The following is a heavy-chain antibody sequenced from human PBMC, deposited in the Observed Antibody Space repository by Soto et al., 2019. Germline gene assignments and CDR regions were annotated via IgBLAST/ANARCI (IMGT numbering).Heavy chain of an antibody. Sequence: GGSLRLSCAASGFTFSSYSMNWVRQAPGKGLEWVSSISSSSSYIYYADSVKGRFTISRDNAKNSLYLQMNSLRAEDTAVYYCARVSADLRYSYGDHGATDYLRDYWGQGTLVTVSS. J-gene: IGHJ4*02. CDR3: ARVSADLRYSYGDHGATDYLRDY. CDR1: GFTFSSYS. CDR2: ISSSSSYI. D-gene: IGHD5-18*01. V-gene: IGHV3-21*01.